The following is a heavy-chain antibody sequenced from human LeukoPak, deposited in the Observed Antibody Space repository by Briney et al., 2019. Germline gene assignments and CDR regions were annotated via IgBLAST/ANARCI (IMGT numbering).Heavy chain of an antibody. CDR2: INPSGGST. Sequence: GASVKVSFKASGYTFTSYYMHWVRQAPGQGLEWMGIINPSGGSTSYAQRFQGRVTMTRDTSTSTVYMGLSSLRSEDTAVYYCARDPGTRGAELDCMDVWGQGTTVTVSS. J-gene: IGHJ6*02. D-gene: IGHD4-17*01. V-gene: IGHV1-46*01. CDR3: ARDPGTRGAELDCMDV. CDR1: GYTFTSYY.